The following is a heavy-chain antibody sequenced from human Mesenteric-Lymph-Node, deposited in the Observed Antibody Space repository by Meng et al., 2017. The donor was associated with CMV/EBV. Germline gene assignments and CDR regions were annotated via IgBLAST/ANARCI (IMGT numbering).Heavy chain of an antibody. CDR1: GFTFSRHW. V-gene: IGHV3-74*01. J-gene: IGHJ6*02. D-gene: IGHD3-16*01. CDR3: ARSITEAIKPFYHYYGMDV. CDR2: INSDGTTT. Sequence: GESLKISCAASGFTFSRHWVHWGRQVPGKGLVWGSRINSDGTTTTYTDSVKGRFTISRDNAKNTLYLQMNSLRAEDTAVYYCARSITEAIKPFYHYYGMDVWGQGTTVTVSS.